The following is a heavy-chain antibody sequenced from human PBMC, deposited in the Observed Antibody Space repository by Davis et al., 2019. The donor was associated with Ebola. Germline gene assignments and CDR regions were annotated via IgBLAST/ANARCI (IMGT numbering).Heavy chain of an antibody. D-gene: IGHD2-21*01. CDR1: GDTLTSYA. CDR2: IIPVFRTA. CDR3: ARHIVAGWTNWFDP. Sequence: SVKVSCKAVGDTLTSYAMTWVRQAPGQGLEWMGGIIPVFRTASYAQKFQGRVTITADKSTSTAYMELSSLRSEDTAVYYCARHIVAGWTNWFDPWGQGTLVTVSS. V-gene: IGHV1-69*06. J-gene: IGHJ5*02.